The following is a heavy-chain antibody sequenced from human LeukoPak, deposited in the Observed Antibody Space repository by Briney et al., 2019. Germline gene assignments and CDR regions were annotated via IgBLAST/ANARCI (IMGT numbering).Heavy chain of an antibody. Sequence: ASVKVSCKASGYTFTNYAITWVRQALGQGLEWMGWISTYNGHTDYAQKFQGRVTLTTDTSTSTAYLELRSLRSDDTAVYYCARDQRAVDNTMSYNWGQGTLVTVSS. CDR3: ARDQRAVDNTMSYN. J-gene: IGHJ4*02. V-gene: IGHV1-18*01. CDR1: GYTFTNYA. D-gene: IGHD3-10*02. CDR2: ISTYNGHT.